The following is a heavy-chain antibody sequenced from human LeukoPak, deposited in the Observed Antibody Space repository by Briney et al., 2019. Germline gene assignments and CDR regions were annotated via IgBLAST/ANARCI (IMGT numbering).Heavy chain of an antibody. D-gene: IGHD6-19*01. V-gene: IGHV3-49*04. CDR3: TRVGGSGWVRDFDY. Sequence: GGSLRLSCTASGFTFGDYAMSWVRQAPGKGLEWVGFIRSKAYGGTTEYAASVKGRFTISRDDSKSIAYLQMNSLKTEDTAVYYCTRVGGSGWVRDFDYRGQGTLVTVSS. J-gene: IGHJ4*02. CDR2: IRSKAYGGTT. CDR1: GFTFGDYA.